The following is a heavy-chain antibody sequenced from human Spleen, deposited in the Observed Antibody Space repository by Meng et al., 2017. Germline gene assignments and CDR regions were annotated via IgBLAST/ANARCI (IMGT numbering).Heavy chain of an antibody. CDR3: ARGDYGSGSYYDY. D-gene: IGHD3-10*01. Sequence: QVQLQESGPGLVKPSQTLSLTCGVSGGSLTAYYWSWIRQPPGKGLEWIGEISHSRTTNYNPSLKSRVTISVDTSKNQFSLKLTAVTAADTAVYYCARGDYGSGSYYDYWGQGTLVTVSS. CDR1: GGSLTAYY. J-gene: IGHJ4*02. CDR2: ISHSRTT. V-gene: IGHV4-34*09.